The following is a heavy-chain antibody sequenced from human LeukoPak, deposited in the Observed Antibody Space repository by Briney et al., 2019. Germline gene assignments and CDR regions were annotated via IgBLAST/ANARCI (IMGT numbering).Heavy chain of an antibody. D-gene: IGHD5-24*01. Sequence: SETLSLTCTVSGDSISKDYYCWAWIRQPPGKGLEWIGTIYNNANTYYNPPLESRVTMSVDTSKNQISLTPTSVTAADTAVYYCARDHIDGFNPDNWFDPWGQGTLVTVSS. CDR1: GDSISKDYYC. CDR2: IYNNANT. CDR3: ARDHIDGFNPDNWFDP. V-gene: IGHV4-39*07. J-gene: IGHJ5*02.